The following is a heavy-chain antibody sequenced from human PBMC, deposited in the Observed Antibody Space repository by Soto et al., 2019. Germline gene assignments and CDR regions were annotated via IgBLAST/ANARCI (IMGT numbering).Heavy chain of an antibody. CDR3: TRDASRDSSARGWFDP. Sequence: VGSLRLSCAASGFTFRSFTMNCVRQAPGKGLEWVSTISSNSAYIYYTDALRGRFTISRDNAKNSLHLQMNNLRAEDTAVYYCTRDASRDSSARGWFDPWGPGTLVTVSS. J-gene: IGHJ5*02. CDR1: GFTFRSFT. D-gene: IGHD6-13*01. V-gene: IGHV3-21*01. CDR2: ISSNSAYI.